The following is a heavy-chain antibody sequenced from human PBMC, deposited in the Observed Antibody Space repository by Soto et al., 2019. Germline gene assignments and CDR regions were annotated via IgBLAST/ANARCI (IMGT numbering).Heavy chain of an antibody. V-gene: IGHV1-18*04. CDR1: GYTFTSYG. J-gene: IGHJ5*01. D-gene: IGHD3-10*01. Sequence: ASVNVSCKASGYTFTSYGISWVRQAPGQGLEWMGWISAYNGNTNYAQKLQGRVTMTTDTSTSTAYMELRSLRSDDTAVYYGACVGYYGSGSLFDSWGQGTLVTVSS. CDR2: ISAYNGNT. CDR3: ACVGYYGSGSLFDS.